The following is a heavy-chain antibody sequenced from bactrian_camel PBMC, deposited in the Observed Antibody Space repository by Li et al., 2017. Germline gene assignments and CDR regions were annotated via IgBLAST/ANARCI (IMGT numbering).Heavy chain of an antibody. CDR1: KFIDARVC. D-gene: IGHD3*01. J-gene: IGHJ4*01. CDR3: AAAKGIPDLLRGGYLSARSYNY. V-gene: IGHV3S25*01. CDR2: IYKGDDKA. Sequence: GSVQAGGSLSLSCTASKFIDARVCMGWFRQAPGKGREAVAVIYKGDDKAWYTASVKGRFTISQDNAKNMVYLQMNNLDPEDTAIYYCAAAKGIPDLLRGGYLSARSYNYWGRGTQVTVSS.